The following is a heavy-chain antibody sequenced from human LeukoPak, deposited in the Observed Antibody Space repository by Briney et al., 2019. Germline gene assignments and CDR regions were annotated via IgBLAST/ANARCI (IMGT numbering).Heavy chain of an antibody. CDR1: GYTFTGYY. CDR3: ARVPRLGYYFDY. CDR2: INPNSGGT. J-gene: IGHJ4*02. Sequence: ASVKVSCKASGYTFTGYYMHWVRQAPGQGLKWMGWINPNSGGTNYAQKFQGRVTMTRDTSISTAYMELSRLRSDDTAVYYCARVPRLGYYFDYWGQGTLVTVSS. V-gene: IGHV1-2*02. D-gene: IGHD3-10*01.